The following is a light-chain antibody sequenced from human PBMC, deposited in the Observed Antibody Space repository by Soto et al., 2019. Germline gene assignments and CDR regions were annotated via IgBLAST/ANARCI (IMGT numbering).Light chain of an antibody. CDR1: QSISSY. J-gene: IGKJ4*01. CDR2: AAS. Sequence: QITQSPSSLSASVGDRVTITCRASQSISSYLNWYQQKPGKAPNLLIYAASSLQSGVPSRFSGSGSGTDFILTISSLQPEDFATDYCQQSYSAPTFGGGTKVDIK. CDR3: QQSYSAPT. V-gene: IGKV1-39*01.